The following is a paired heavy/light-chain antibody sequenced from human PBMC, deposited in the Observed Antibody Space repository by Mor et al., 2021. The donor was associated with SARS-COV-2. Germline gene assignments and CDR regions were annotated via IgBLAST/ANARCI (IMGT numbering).Heavy chain of an antibody. CDR2: IKSKTDGGTT. J-gene: IGHJ6*03. CDR3: TTAAFQPTDCSRTNCRDYYYYYMDV. Sequence: EVQLVESGGGLVKPGGSLRLSCAASGFTFSNAWMSWVRQAPGKGLEWVGRIKSKTDGGTTDYAAPVKGRFTISRDDSKNTLYLQMNSLKTEDTAVYYCTTAAFQPTDCSRTNCRDYYYYYMDVWGKGTTVTVSS. CDR1: GFTFSNAW. V-gene: IGHV3-15*01. D-gene: IGHD2-2*01.
Light chain of an antibody. Sequence: NFMLTQPHSVSESPGKTVTISCTRSSGSIASNYVQWYQQRPGSSPTTVIYEDNQRPSGVPDRFSGSIDSSSNSASLIISGLKTEDEADYYCQSYDSSNGVFGGGTKLTVL. V-gene: IGLV6-57*01. CDR2: EDN. J-gene: IGLJ2*01. CDR1: SGSIASNY. CDR3: QSYDSSNGV.